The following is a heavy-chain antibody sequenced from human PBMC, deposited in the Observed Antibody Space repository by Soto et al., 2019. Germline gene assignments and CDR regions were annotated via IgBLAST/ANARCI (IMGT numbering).Heavy chain of an antibody. CDR2: IYSSGST. CDR1: GGSISSYD. CDR3: ARRRAVYGDYEDYFDY. D-gene: IGHD4-17*01. J-gene: IGHJ4*02. Sequence: SETMCVTWTVAGGSISSYDWSWIRQTTGKGLEWIGYIYSSGSTNYNPSLNSRVTMSVDTSKNQFSLKLTSVTAADTAVYYCARRRAVYGDYEDYFDYWGQGTLVTVSS. V-gene: IGHV4-59*08.